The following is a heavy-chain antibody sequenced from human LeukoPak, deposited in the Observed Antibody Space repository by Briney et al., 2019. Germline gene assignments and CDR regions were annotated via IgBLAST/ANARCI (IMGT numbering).Heavy chain of an antibody. V-gene: IGHV4-4*07. Sequence: TLSLTCTVRGGGKKSYYWWWIRQHTRKGLEWIGRIYTRGSTNYNPSLKSRVTMSVDTSKNQFSLKLSSVTAADTAVYYCARGRYCSADICSGGDAFDIWGQGTMVSVSS. D-gene: IGHD2-15*01. CDR3: ARGRYCSADICSGGDAFDI. CDR1: GGGKKSYY. CDR2: IYTRGST. J-gene: IGHJ3*02.